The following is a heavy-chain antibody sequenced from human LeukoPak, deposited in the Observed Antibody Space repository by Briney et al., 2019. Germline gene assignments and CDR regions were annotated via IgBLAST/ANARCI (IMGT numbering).Heavy chain of an antibody. D-gene: IGHD6-19*01. CDR3: ARVPARGSGWYFDY. CDR2: INHSGST. Sequence: PGGSLRLSCAASGFTFSDDYMSWIRQPPGKGLEWIGEINHSGSTNYNPSLKSRVTISVDTSKNQFSLKLSSVTAADTAVYYCARVPARGSGWYFDYWGQGTLVTVSS. CDR1: GFTFSDDY. V-gene: IGHV4-34*01. J-gene: IGHJ4*02.